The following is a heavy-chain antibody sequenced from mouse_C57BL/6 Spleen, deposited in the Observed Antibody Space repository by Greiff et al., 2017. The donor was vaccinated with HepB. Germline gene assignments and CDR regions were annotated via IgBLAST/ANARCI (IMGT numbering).Heavy chain of an antibody. CDR2: INPNNGGT. Sequence: VQLQQSGPELVKPGASVKISCKASGYTFTDYYMNWVKQSHGKSLEWIGDINPNNGGTSYNQKFKGKATLTVDKSSSTAYMELRSLTSADSAVYDCARRSPGYYGSSYQFAYWGQGTLVTVSA. V-gene: IGHV1-26*01. J-gene: IGHJ3*01. CDR1: GYTFTDYY. D-gene: IGHD1-1*01. CDR3: ARRSPGYYGSSYQFAY.